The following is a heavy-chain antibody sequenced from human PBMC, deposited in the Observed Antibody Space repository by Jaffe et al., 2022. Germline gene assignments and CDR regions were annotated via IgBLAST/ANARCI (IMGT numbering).Heavy chain of an antibody. CDR1: GGSFSGYY. D-gene: IGHD3-16*01. CDR3: ARASLGYTFVISRVYYYYMDV. CDR2: INHSGST. J-gene: IGHJ6*03. Sequence: QVQLQQWGAGLLKPSETLSLTCAVYGGSFSGYYWSWIRQPPGKGLEWIGEINHSGSTNYNPSLKSRVTISVDTSKNQFSLKLSSVTAADTAVYYCARASLGYTFVISRVYYYYMDVWGKGTTVTVSS. V-gene: IGHV4-34*01.